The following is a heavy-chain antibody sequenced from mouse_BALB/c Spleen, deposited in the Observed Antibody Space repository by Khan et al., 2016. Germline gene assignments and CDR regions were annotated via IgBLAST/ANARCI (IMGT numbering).Heavy chain of an antibody. CDR1: GYSITSDYA. Sequence: QLEESGPGLVKPSQSLSLTCTVTGYSITSDYAWNWIRQFPGNKLEWMGYISYSGSTSYNPSLKSRISITRDTSKNQFFLQLNSVTTEDTATYYCARAPPRWYFDVWGAGTTVTVPS. J-gene: IGHJ1*01. CDR2: ISYSGST. V-gene: IGHV3-2*02. CDR3: ARAPPRWYFDV.